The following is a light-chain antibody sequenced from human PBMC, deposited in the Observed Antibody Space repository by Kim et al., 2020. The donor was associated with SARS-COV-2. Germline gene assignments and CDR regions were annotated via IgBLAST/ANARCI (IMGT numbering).Light chain of an antibody. J-gene: IGKJ4*01. CDR1: QSVSSY. V-gene: IGKV3-11*01. Sequence: PGERATRSCRASQSVSSYLAWYQQKPGQAPRLLIYDASNRATGIPARCSGSGSGTDFTLTISSLEPEDFAVYYCQQRSNWPPALTFGGGTKVDI. CDR3: QQRSNWPPALT. CDR2: DAS.